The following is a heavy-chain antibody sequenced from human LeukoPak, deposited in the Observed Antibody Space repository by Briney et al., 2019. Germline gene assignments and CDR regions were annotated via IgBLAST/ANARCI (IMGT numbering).Heavy chain of an antibody. J-gene: IGHJ3*02. V-gene: IGHV1-69*05. CDR1: GGTFNSYA. CDR2: IIPSFGTA. CDR3: ARQGGITIFGVAQPGGAFDI. Sequence: SVKVSCKASGGTFNSYAISWGRQAPGQGLQWMGGIIPSFGTANYAQKFQGRVTITTDESTSPAYMELSSLRSDDTAAYYCARQGGITIFGVAQPGGAFDIWGQGTAVTVSS. D-gene: IGHD3-3*01.